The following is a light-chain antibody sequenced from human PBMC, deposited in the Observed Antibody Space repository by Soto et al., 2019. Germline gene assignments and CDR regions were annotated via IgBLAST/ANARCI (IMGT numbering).Light chain of an antibody. CDR1: QSVSSN. CDR2: GAS. J-gene: IGKJ1*01. V-gene: IGKV3-15*01. Sequence: EIVMTQSPATLSVSPGERATLSCRASQSVSSNLAWYQQKPGQAPRLLIYGASTRATGIPARFSGSGSGTEFTLTLSGRQSEDFAVYYCQQYNNWPQTFGQVTKVEI. CDR3: QQYNNWPQT.